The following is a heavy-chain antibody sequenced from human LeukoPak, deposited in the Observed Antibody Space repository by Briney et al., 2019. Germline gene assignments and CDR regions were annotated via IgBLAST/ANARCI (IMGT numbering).Heavy chain of an antibody. J-gene: IGHJ3*02. V-gene: IGHV3-48*02. Sequence: GGSLRLSCAASGFTFSSYSMNWVRQAPGKGLEWVSYISSSSSTIYYADSVKGRFTISRDNAKNSLYLQMNSLRDEDTAVYYCARKRLASGDDAFDIWGQGTMVTVSS. CDR3: ARKRLASGDDAFDI. D-gene: IGHD6-19*01. CDR1: GFTFSSYS. CDR2: ISSSSSTI.